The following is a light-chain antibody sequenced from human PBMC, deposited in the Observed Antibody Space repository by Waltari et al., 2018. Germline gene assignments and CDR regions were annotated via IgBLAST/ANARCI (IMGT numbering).Light chain of an antibody. CDR3: QSQDTDLLKV. Sequence: NFMLTQPHSVSESPGKTVTISCTRSSGSIGDNFVRWYQQRPGSAPTIIIYDDDQKSPWVPDRFSAYVDRSANSASLTISGLQTDDEADYHCQSQDTDLLKVFGGGTKVTVL. V-gene: IGLV6-57*03. CDR2: DDD. J-gene: IGLJ2*01. CDR1: SGSIGDNF.